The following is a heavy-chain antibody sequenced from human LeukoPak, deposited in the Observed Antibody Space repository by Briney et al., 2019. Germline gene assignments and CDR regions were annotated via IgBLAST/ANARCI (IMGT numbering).Heavy chain of an antibody. J-gene: IGHJ4*02. D-gene: IGHD2-15*01. CDR1: GGSISSSSYY. Sequence: PSETLSLTCTVSGGSISSSSYYWGWIRQPPGKGLEWIGSIYYSGSTYYNPSLKSRVTISVDTSKNQFSLKLSSVTAADTAVYYCAARVVPYDMRAYFDYWGQGTLVTVSS. V-gene: IGHV4-39*07. CDR2: IYYSGST. CDR3: AARVVPYDMRAYFDY.